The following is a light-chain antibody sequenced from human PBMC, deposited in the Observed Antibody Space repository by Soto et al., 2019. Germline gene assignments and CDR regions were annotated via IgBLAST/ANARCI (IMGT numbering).Light chain of an antibody. J-gene: IGLJ3*02. V-gene: IGLV2-14*01. CDR2: EVS. CDR3: SSYTNNSPLGV. Sequence: QSALTQPASVSGSPGQSITISCTGTFRDVGSYNYVSWYQQHPGKPPKLVIYEVSNWPSGVSNRFSGSKSANTASLTISGLQAEDEADYYCSSYTNNSPLGVFGGGTKLTVL. CDR1: FRDVGSYNY.